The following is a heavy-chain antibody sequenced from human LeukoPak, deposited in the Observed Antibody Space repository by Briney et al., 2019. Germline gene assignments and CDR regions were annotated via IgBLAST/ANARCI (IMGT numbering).Heavy chain of an antibody. CDR3: AREILNYYDSSGSESELSFVY. D-gene: IGHD3-22*01. J-gene: IGHJ4*02. CDR1: GFTFSSYE. Sequence: GGSLRLSCAASGFTFSSYEMNWVRQAPGKGLEWVSYISSSGSTIYYADSVKGRFTISRDNAKNSLYLQMNSLRAEDTAVYYCAREILNYYDSSGSESELSFVYWGQGTLVTVSS. CDR2: ISSSGSTI. V-gene: IGHV3-48*03.